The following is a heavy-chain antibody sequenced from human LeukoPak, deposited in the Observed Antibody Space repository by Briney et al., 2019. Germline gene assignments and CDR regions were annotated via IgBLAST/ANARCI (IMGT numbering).Heavy chain of an antibody. CDR2: ISYSSNYI. V-gene: IGHV3-21*01. Sequence: GGSLRLSCAASGFTFSNYNMNWVRQAPGKGLEWVSSISYSSNYIYYADSVKGRFIISRDNAKNSLYLQMNSLRDEDTAVYYCARGVIYWGQGTLVTASS. CDR1: GFTFSNYN. CDR3: ARGVIY. J-gene: IGHJ4*02. D-gene: IGHD2-21*01.